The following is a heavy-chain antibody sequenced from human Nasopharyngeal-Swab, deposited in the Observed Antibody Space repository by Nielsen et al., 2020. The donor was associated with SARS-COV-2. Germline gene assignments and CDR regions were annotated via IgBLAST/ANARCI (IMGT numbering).Heavy chain of an antibody. J-gene: IGHJ5*02. CDR2: INTYNGDT. CDR1: GYTFTTYG. V-gene: IGHV1-18*04. CDR3: ARANYCRVGTCHGVTHNWFDP. Sequence: ASVKVSCKASGYTFTTYGISWARQAPGQGLEWMGWINTYNGDTNYAHNLQGRVTMTTDTSTSTAYMELRSLRSDDTAVYYCARANYCRVGTCHGVTHNWFDPWGQGTPVTVSS. D-gene: IGHD2-15*01.